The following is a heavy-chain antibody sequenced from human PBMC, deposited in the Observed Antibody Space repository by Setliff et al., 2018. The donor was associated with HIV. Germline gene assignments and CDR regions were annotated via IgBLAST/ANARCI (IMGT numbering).Heavy chain of an antibody. CDR1: GFTVSSNY. CDR3: AKDHATSSWFTALLDY. Sequence: PGGSLRLSCAASGFTVSSNYMSWVRQAPGKGLEWVSVIYSGGSTYYADSVKGRFTISRDNSKTTLYLQMNSLRAEDTAVYYCAKDHATSSWFTALLDYWGQGALVTVS. D-gene: IGHD6-13*01. J-gene: IGHJ4*02. V-gene: IGHV3-53*01. CDR2: IYSGGST.